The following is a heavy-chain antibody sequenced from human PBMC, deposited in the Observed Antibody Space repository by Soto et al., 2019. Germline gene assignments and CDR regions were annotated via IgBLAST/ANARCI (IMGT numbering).Heavy chain of an antibody. CDR2: ISGSGGST. J-gene: IGHJ4*02. Sequence: PGGSLRLSCAASGFTFSSYAMSWVRQAPGKGLEWVSAISGSGGSTYYADTVKGRFTISRDNSKNTLYLQMNSLRAEDTAVYYCATGDVGVAAWDFDYWGQGTLVTVSS. D-gene: IGHD2-15*01. CDR1: GFTFSSYA. V-gene: IGHV3-23*01. CDR3: ATGDVGVAAWDFDY.